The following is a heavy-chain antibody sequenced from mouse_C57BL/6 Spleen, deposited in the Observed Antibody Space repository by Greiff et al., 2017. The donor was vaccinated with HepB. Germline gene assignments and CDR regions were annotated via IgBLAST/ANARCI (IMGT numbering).Heavy chain of an antibody. CDR2: ISSGSSTI. CDR1: GFTFSDYG. CDR3: ARRDYYGSSF. V-gene: IGHV5-17*01. Sequence: EVKVEESGGGLVKPGGSLKLSCAASGFTFSDYGMHWVRQAPEKGLEWVAYISSGSSTIYYADTVKGRFTISRDNAKNTLFLQMTSLRSEDTAMYYCARRDYYGSSFWGQGTTLTVSS. D-gene: IGHD1-1*01. J-gene: IGHJ2*01.